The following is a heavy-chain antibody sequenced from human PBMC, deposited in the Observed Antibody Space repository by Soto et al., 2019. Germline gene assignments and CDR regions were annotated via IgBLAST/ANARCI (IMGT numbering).Heavy chain of an antibody. D-gene: IGHD4-4*01. CDR2: ISAYNGNT. CDR3: ATSNLMTTPTYYYYGMDV. V-gene: IGHV1-18*01. J-gene: IGHJ6*02. Sequence: QVQLVQSGAEVKKPGASVKVSCKASGYTFTSYGISWVRQAPGQGLERMGWISAYNGNTNYAQKLQGRVTMTTDTNTSTAYMELRSLRSDDTAVYYCATSNLMTTPTYYYYGMDVWGQGTTVTVSS. CDR1: GYTFTSYG.